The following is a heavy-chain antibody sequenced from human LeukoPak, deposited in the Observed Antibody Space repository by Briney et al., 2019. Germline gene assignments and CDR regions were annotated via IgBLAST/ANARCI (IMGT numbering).Heavy chain of an antibody. D-gene: IGHD4-17*01. Sequence: PGGSLRLSCAASGFTFSSYSMNWVRQAPGKGLEWVSSISSSSYIYYADSVKGRFTISRDNAKNSLYLQMNSLRAEDTAVYYCAIGTTVTTPHFDYWGQGTLVTVSS. V-gene: IGHV3-21*01. CDR1: GFTFSSYS. CDR2: ISSSSYI. J-gene: IGHJ4*02. CDR3: AIGTTVTTPHFDY.